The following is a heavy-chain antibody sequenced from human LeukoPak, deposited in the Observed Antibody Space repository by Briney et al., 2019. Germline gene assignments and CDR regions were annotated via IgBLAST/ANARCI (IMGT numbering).Heavy chain of an antibody. CDR2: INPNSGGT. D-gene: IGHD3-10*01. CDR1: GYTFTGYY. Sequence: GASVKVSCKASGYTFTGYYMHWVRQAPGQGLEWMGWINPNSGGTNYAQKFQGRVTMTRDTSISTAYMELSRLRSDDTAVYYCARVIYYGSGSRRRPNNWFDPWGQGTLVTVSS. CDR3: ARVIYYGSGSRRRPNNWFDP. V-gene: IGHV1-2*02. J-gene: IGHJ5*02.